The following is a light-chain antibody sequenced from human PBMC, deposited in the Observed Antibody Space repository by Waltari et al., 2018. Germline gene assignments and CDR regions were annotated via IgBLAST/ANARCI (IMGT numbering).Light chain of an antibody. Sequence: DIQITQSPSTLSASVGDRVTITCRASQSVSKWLAWYQQKPGKVPKLRIYQASILEDGVPSRFRGSGSGPECTLTITSLQPDDFATYYCQNYNSDLGVTFGQGTRLEIK. J-gene: IGKJ5*01. V-gene: IGKV1-5*03. CDR2: QAS. CDR1: QSVSKW. CDR3: QNYNSDLGVT.